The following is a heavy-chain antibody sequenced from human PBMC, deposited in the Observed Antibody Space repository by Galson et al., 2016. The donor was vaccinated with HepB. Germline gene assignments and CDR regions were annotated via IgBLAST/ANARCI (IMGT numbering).Heavy chain of an antibody. Sequence: SLRLSCAASGITFSSCWMSWVRQAPGKGLEWVANIKQDGSEKYYVDSVKGRFTISRDNARNSLYLQMNSLRAEDTAVYYCARDSIVGATTLAYWGQGTLGTVSS. D-gene: IGHD1-26*01. J-gene: IGHJ4*02. CDR1: GITFSSCW. CDR2: IKQDGSEK. CDR3: ARDSIVGATTLAY. V-gene: IGHV3-7*03.